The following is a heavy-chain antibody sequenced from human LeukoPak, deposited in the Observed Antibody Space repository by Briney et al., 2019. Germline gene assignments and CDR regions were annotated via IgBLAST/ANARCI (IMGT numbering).Heavy chain of an antibody. CDR3: ARDLKYSSPGGEGGVAFDI. D-gene: IGHD6-6*01. CDR2: INWNGGST. Sequence: GGSLRLSCAASGFTFDDYGMSWVRQAPGKGLEWVSGINWNGGSTGYADSVKGRFTISRDNAKNSLYLQMNSLRAEDTALYYCARDLKYSSPGGEGGVAFDIWGQGTMVTVSS. CDR1: GFTFDDYG. J-gene: IGHJ3*02. V-gene: IGHV3-20*04.